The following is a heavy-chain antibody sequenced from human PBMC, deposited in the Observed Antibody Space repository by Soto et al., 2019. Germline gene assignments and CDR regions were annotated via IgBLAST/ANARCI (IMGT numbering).Heavy chain of an antibody. CDR2: INPSGGST. V-gene: IGHV1-46*01. CDR3: ASGAGTTFGMDV. J-gene: IGHJ6*02. D-gene: IGHD1-7*01. Sequence: RASVKVSCKASGYTFTSYYMHWVRQAPGQGLEWMGIINPSGGSTSYAQRFQGRVTMTRDTSTSTVYMELSSLRSEDTAVYYCASGAGTTFGMDVWGQGTTVTVSS. CDR1: GYTFTSYY.